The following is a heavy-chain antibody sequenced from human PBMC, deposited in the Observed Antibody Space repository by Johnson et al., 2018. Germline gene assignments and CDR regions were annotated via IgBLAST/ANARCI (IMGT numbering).Heavy chain of an antibody. V-gene: IGHV3-30-3*01. CDR3: AREGDGARWYFDL. J-gene: IGHJ2*01. D-gene: IGHD3-16*01. Sequence: QVQLVESGGGVVQPGRSLRLSCAASGFTFSSYAMHWVRQAPGKGLEWVAVISYDGSNKYYADSVKGRFTISRDNSKNTLYLQMNSLRADDTAVYYCAREGDGARWYFDLWGRGTVVTVSS. CDR2: ISYDGSNK. CDR1: GFTFSSYA.